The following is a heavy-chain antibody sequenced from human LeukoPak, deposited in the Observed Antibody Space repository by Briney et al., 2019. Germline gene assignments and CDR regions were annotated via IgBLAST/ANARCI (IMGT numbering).Heavy chain of an antibody. CDR3: ARDHGDYVIDY. V-gene: IGHV3-21*01. D-gene: IGHD4-17*01. Sequence: GGSLRLSCAASGFTFSSYSMNWVRQAPGKGLEWASSISSSSSYIYYADSVKGRFTISRDNAKNSLYLQMNSLRAEDTAVYYCARDHGDYVIDYWSQGTLVTVSS. J-gene: IGHJ4*02. CDR1: GFTFSSYS. CDR2: ISSSSSYI.